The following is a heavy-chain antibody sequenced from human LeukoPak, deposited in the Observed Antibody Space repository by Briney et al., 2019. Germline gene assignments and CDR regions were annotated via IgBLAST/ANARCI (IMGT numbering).Heavy chain of an antibody. Sequence: GGSLRLSCAASGFTFSSYSMNWVRQAPGKGLEWVSSISSSSSYIYYADSVKGRFTISRDNAKNSLYLQMNSLKTEDTAVYYCTRGDYYDSSGYYLLFDCWGQGTLVTVSS. D-gene: IGHD3-22*01. J-gene: IGHJ4*02. CDR2: ISSSSSYI. V-gene: IGHV3-21*03. CDR1: GFTFSSYS. CDR3: TRGDYYDSSGYYLLFDC.